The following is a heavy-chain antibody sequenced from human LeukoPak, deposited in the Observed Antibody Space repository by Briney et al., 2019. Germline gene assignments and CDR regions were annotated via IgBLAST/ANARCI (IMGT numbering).Heavy chain of an antibody. CDR2: ISNDGGGT. D-gene: IGHD3-22*01. CDR3: AKGSSGYFADL. V-gene: IGHV3-23*01. J-gene: IGHJ5*02. Sequence: GGSLRLSCAASGFIFNNYGLIWVRQAPGKGLEWVSAISNDGGGTQYADFVEGRFTISRDNSKNTLLLQMSSLRAEDTALYYCAKGSSGYFADLWGQGTLVTVSS. CDR1: GFIFNNYG.